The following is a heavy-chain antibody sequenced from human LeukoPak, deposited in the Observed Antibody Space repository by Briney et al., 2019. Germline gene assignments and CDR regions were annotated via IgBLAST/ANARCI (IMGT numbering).Heavy chain of an antibody. CDR2: IHYSRST. V-gene: IGHV4-31*03. J-gene: IGHJ6*03. CDR3: ARELIGPDGGGYYYYYMDV. CDR1: GVSMNSGGYY. D-gene: IGHD3-16*01. Sequence: SETLSLTYTVSGVSMNSGGYYWSWIGQHPGKGLEWLGYIHYSRSTYYNPSLKSRVTITVDTSNNLFAVKLSSVTAADTGVYYCARELIGPDGGGYYYYYMDVWGQGTTVTVSS.